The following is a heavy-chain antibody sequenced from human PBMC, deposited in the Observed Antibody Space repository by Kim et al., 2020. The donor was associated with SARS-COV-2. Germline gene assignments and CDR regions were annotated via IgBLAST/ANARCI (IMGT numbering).Heavy chain of an antibody. D-gene: IGHD6-13*01. Sequence: AQKFQGRVTITADKSTSTAYMELSSLRSEDTAVYYCARGIAAAGDNYDYWGQGTLVTVSS. J-gene: IGHJ4*02. CDR3: ARGIAAAGDNYDY. V-gene: IGHV1-69*02.